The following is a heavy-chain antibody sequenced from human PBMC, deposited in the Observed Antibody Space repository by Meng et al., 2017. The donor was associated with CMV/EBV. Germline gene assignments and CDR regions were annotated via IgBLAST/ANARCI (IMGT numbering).Heavy chain of an antibody. CDR2: LSGSGGST. D-gene: IGHD3-3*01. Sequence: FTFRSYAMSWVRQAPGKGLEWVSALSGSGGSTYYADSVKGRFTISRDNSKNTLYLQMNSLRAEDTAVYYCAKASDFWSGYYDNWFDPWGQGTLVTVSS. V-gene: IGHV3-23*01. J-gene: IGHJ5*02. CDR1: FTFRSYA. CDR3: AKASDFWSGYYDNWFDP.